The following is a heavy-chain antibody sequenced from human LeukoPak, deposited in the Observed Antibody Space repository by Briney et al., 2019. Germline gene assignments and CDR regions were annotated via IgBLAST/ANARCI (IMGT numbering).Heavy chain of an antibody. CDR1: GYTFTSYG. D-gene: IGHD2-15*01. Sequence: ASVKVSCKASGYTFTSYGISWVRQAPGQGLEWMGWISAYNGNTNYAQKLQGRVTMTTDTSTSTAYMELRSLRSDDTAVYYCARGVDVVVVAATPLDYWGQGTLVTVSS. CDR3: ARGVDVVVVAATPLDY. V-gene: IGHV1-18*04. CDR2: ISAYNGNT. J-gene: IGHJ4*02.